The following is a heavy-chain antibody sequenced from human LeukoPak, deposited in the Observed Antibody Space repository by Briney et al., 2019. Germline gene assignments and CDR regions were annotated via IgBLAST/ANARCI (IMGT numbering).Heavy chain of an antibody. CDR3: ARDFYYGSGSQGHFDY. V-gene: IGHV3-33*01. CDR1: GFTFSSYG. J-gene: IGHJ4*02. CDR2: IWYDGSNK. Sequence: PGRSLTLFCAASGFTFSSYGMHWVRQAPGKGLEWVAVIWYDGSNKYYADSVKGRFTISRDNSKNTLYLQMNSLRAEDTAVYYCARDFYYGSGSQGHFDYWGQGAMV. D-gene: IGHD3-10*01.